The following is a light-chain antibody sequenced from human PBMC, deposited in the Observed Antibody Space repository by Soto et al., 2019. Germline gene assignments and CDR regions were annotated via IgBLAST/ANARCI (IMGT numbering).Light chain of an antibody. Sequence: QSALTQPASVSGSPGQSITISCTGTSSDIGNYNYVSWFQQQPGKAPQLMIYHVTDRPSGVSNRFSGSKSGYTASLTISGLQAEDEADYYCCSFTSSNTGVFGGGTKLTVL. CDR2: HVT. V-gene: IGLV2-14*03. CDR1: SSDIGNYNY. J-gene: IGLJ3*02. CDR3: CSFTSSNTGV.